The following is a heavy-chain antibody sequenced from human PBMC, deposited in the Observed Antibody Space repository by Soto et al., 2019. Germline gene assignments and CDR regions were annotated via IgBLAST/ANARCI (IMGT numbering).Heavy chain of an antibody. Sequence: QVQLVESGGGVVQPGRSLILSCAASGFTFSSYGMHWVRQAPGKGLEWVAAIWYDGRNKYYADSVKGRFTISRDNCKNTVHVQMNSLRAEDTAVYYCARDPNHDDSSGYYYYWGQGILVTGSS. CDR3: ARDPNHDDSSGYYYY. D-gene: IGHD3-22*01. CDR1: GFTFSSYG. CDR2: IWYDGRNK. J-gene: IGHJ4*02. V-gene: IGHV3-33*01.